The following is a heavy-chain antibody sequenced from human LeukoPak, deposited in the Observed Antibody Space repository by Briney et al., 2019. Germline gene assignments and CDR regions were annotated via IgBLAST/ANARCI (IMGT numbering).Heavy chain of an antibody. Sequence: PGGSLRLSCAASGFTFSSYAMSWVRQAPGKGLEWVSAISGGGGGTFYADSVKGRFTISRDNSRNTLYLQMNSLRAEDTAVYYSAKRSGQSLDYWGQGTLVTVSS. V-gene: IGHV3-23*01. CDR3: AKRSGQSLDY. CDR1: GFTFSSYA. J-gene: IGHJ4*02. CDR2: ISGGGGGT. D-gene: IGHD3-3*01.